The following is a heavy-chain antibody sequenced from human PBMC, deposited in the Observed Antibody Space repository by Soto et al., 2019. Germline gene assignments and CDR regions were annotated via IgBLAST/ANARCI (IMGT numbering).Heavy chain of an antibody. CDR2: IYCGGST. D-gene: IGHD5-12*01. Sequence: PSETLSLTCTVSGGSISSSSYYWGWIRQPPGKGLEWIGSIYCGGSTYYNPSLKSRLTISVDTSKNQFSLKLNSVTAADTAVYFCARQRYNGYDSPELFDYWGQGTLVTVSS. J-gene: IGHJ4*02. CDR1: GGSISSSSYY. V-gene: IGHV4-39*01. CDR3: ARQRYNGYDSPELFDY.